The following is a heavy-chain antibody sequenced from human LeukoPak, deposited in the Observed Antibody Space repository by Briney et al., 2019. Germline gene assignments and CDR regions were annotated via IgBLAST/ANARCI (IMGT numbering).Heavy chain of an antibody. J-gene: IGHJ4*02. CDR3: ARETSSNYVDY. Sequence: ASVKVSRRASGYTFTSYYMHWVRQAPGQGLEWMGIINPSGGSTSYAQKFQGRVTMTRDMSTSTVYMELSSLRSEDTAVYYCARETSSNYVDYWGQGTLVTVSS. D-gene: IGHD4-11*01. CDR1: GYTFTSYY. V-gene: IGHV1-46*01. CDR2: INPSGGST.